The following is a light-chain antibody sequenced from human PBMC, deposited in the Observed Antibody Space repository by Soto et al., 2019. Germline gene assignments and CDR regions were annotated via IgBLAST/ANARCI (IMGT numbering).Light chain of an antibody. CDR2: TNV. J-gene: IGLJ2*01. Sequence: QSVLTQPTSASGTPGQRVTISCSGSSSNIGSNSVSWYQHLPGTAPKLVIYTNVQRPSGVPDRFSGSKSGASASLAISGLQSEDEADYYCAAWDDSLDGLIFGGGTKLTVL. CDR3: AAWDDSLDGLI. CDR1: SSNIGSNS. V-gene: IGLV1-44*01.